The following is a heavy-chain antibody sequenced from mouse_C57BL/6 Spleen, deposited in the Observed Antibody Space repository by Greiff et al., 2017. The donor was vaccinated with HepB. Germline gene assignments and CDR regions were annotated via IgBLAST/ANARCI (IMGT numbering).Heavy chain of an antibody. CDR1: GYTFTSYW. CDR2: IDPSDSYT. V-gene: IGHV1-69*01. Sequence: QVQLQQPGAELVMPGASVKLSCKASGYTFTSYWMHWVKQRPGQGLEWIGEIDPSDSYTNYNQKFKGKSTLTVDKSSSTAYMQLSILTSEDSAVYYCARDGSSYGGWYFDVWGTGTTVTVSS. J-gene: IGHJ1*03. D-gene: IGHD1-1*01. CDR3: ARDGSSYGGWYFDV.